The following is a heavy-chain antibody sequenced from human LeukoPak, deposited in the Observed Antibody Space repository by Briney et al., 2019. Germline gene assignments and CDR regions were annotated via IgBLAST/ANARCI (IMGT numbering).Heavy chain of an antibody. Sequence: PSQTLSLTCAVSGDSIRSGTNNWSWIRQPPGKGLEWIGYIYHSGSTYYNPSLQSRVTIPVDTSKSQFSLKLSSVTAADTAVYYCARTRDFWSGYFDYWGQGILVTVSS. CDR1: GDSIRSGTNN. CDR2: IYHSGST. V-gene: IGHV4-30-2*01. D-gene: IGHD3-3*01. J-gene: IGHJ4*02. CDR3: ARTRDFWSGYFDY.